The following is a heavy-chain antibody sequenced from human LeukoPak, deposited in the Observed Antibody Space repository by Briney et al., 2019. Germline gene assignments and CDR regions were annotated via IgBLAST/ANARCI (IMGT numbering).Heavy chain of an antibody. J-gene: IGHJ6*02. CDR3: ARGKSGSYYVEYNYGMDV. CDR2: IYHSGST. V-gene: IGHV4-4*02. Sequence: SETLSLTCAVSGGSISSSNWWSWVRQPPGKGLEWIGEIYHSGSTNYNPSLKSRVTISVDKSKNQFSLKLSSVTAADTAVYYCARGKSGSYYVEYNYGMDVWGQGTTVTVSS. CDR1: GGSISSSNW. D-gene: IGHD1-26*01.